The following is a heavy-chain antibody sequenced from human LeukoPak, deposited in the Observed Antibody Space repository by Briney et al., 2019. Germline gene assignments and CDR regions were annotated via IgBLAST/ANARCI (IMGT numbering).Heavy chain of an antibody. V-gene: IGHV3-21*04. D-gene: IGHD3-10*01. CDR1: GFTFSTDG. CDR2: ISSSSSYI. J-gene: IGHJ3*02. CDR3: ARAPVSYGSGSYYGGSGYLDAFDI. Sequence: GGTLRLSCVASGFTFSTDGMSWVRQAPGKGLEWVSSISSSSSYIYYADSVKGRFTISRDNAKNSLYLQMNSLRAEDTAVYYCARAPVSYGSGSYYGGSGYLDAFDIWGQGTMVTVSS.